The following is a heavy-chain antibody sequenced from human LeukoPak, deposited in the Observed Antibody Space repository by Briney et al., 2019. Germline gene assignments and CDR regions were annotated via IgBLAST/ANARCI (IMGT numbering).Heavy chain of an antibody. CDR1: GFTFSSYG. J-gene: IGHJ4*02. Sequence: GGSLRLSCAASGFTFSSYGMHWVRQAPGKGLEWVAVMWHDGSSKYYADSVKGRFTISRDNSKNTLYLQMNSLRAEDTAVYYCARHYFDSSGYSLLDYWGQGTLVTVSS. CDR2: MWHDGSSK. D-gene: IGHD3-22*01. V-gene: IGHV3-33*01. CDR3: ARHYFDSSGYSLLDY.